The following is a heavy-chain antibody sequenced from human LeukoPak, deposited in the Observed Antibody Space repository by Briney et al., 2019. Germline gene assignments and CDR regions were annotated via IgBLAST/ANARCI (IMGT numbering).Heavy chain of an antibody. CDR1: GGTFSSYA. Sequence: SVKVSCKASGGTFSSYAISWVRQAPGQGLEWTGGIIPIFGTANYAQKFQGRVTITTDESTSTAYMELSSLRSEDTAVYYCASGRITIFGVVISEYYYYYMDVWGKGTTVTVSS. D-gene: IGHD3-3*01. CDR2: IIPIFGTA. CDR3: ASGRITIFGVVISEYYYYYMDV. J-gene: IGHJ6*03. V-gene: IGHV1-69*05.